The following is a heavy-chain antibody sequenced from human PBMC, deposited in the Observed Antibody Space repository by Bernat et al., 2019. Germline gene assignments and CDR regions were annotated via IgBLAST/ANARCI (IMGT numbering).Heavy chain of an antibody. Sequence: EVQLVQSGAEVKKPGESLRISCKGSGYGFTSYWISWVRQMPGKGLEWMGRIDPSDSYTNYSPSFQGHVTIAADKSISTAYLQWSSLKASDTAMYYCARHGRAWDTIFGVVNTYYYYYMDVWGKGTTVTVSS. CDR2: IDPSDSYT. CDR3: ARHGRAWDTIFGVVNTYYYYYMDV. V-gene: IGHV5-10-1*03. J-gene: IGHJ6*03. D-gene: IGHD3-3*01. CDR1: GYGFTSYW.